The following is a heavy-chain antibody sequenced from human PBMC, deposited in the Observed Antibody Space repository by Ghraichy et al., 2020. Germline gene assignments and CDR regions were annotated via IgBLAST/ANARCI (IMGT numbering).Heavy chain of an antibody. J-gene: IGHJ4*02. D-gene: IGHD6-13*01. V-gene: IGHV6-1*01. CDR1: GDSVSSNNAA. CDR3: ARDSSSWYRFGGFDY. Sequence: SETLSLTCAISGDSVSSNNAAWNWIRQSPSRGLEWLGRTYYRSKWYNDYAVSVKSRIIINPDTSKNQFSLQLNSVTPEDTAVYYCARDSSSWYRFGGFDYWGQGTLVTVSS. CDR2: TYYRSKWYN.